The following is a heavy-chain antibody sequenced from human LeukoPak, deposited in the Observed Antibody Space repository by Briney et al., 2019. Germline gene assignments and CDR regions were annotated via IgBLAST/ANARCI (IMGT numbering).Heavy chain of an antibody. J-gene: IGHJ5*02. D-gene: IGHD3-3*01. CDR2: INHSGST. CDR3: ARHGATYYDFWSATVDWFDP. V-gene: IGHV4-34*01. CDR1: GGSISSYY. Sequence: SSETLSLTCTVSGGSISSYYWSWIRQPPGKGLEWIGEINHSGSTNYNPSLKSRVTVSVDTSKNQFSLKLSSVTAADTAVYYCARHGATYYDFWSATVDWFDPWGQGTLVTVSS.